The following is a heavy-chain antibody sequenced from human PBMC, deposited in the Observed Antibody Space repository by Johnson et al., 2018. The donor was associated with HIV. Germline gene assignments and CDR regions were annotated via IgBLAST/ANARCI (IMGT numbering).Heavy chain of an antibody. CDR3: ARDAHRTDDAFDI. J-gene: IGHJ3*02. V-gene: IGHV3-23*04. D-gene: IGHD1-14*01. CDR2: ISGSGGST. Sequence: VQLVESGGGVVQPGRSLRLSCAASGFTFSNYAMNWVRQAPGKGLEWVSAISGSGGSTYYADSVKGRFTISRDNSKNTLYLQMNSLRPQDTAVYYCARDAHRTDDAFDIWGQGTMVTVSS. CDR1: GFTFSNYA.